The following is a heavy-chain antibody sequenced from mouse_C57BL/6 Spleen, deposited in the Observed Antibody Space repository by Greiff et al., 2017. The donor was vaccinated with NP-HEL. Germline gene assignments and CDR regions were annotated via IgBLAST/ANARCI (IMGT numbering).Heavy chain of an antibody. D-gene: IGHD1-1*01. J-gene: IGHJ2*01. V-gene: IGHV1-82*01. CDR1: GYAFSSSW. Sequence: QVQLQQSGPELVKPGASVKISCKASGYAFSSSWMNWVKQRPGKGLEWIGRIYPGDGDTNYNGKFKGKATLTADKSSSTAYMQLSSLTSEDSAVYFCARSDYYGSSYWGQGTTLTVSS. CDR3: ARSDYYGSSY. CDR2: IYPGDGDT.